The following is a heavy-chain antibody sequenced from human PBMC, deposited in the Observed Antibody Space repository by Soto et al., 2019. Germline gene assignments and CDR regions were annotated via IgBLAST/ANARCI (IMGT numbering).Heavy chain of an antibody. CDR2: IYYSGST. V-gene: IGHV4-59*01. CDR1: GGSISSYY. Sequence: SETLSLTCTVSGGSISSYYWSWIRQPPGKGLEWIGYIYYSGSTNYNPSLKSRVTISVDTSKNQFSPKLSSVTAADTAVYYCARVSSGWYGFDYWGQGTLVTVSS. CDR3: ARVSSGWYGFDY. J-gene: IGHJ4*02. D-gene: IGHD6-19*01.